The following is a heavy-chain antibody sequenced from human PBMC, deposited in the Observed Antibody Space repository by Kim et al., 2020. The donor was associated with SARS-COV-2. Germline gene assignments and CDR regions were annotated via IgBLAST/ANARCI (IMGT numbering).Heavy chain of an antibody. J-gene: IGHJ4*02. Sequence: DPVKGRLTRSRDNPKNHPYLQMNSLGAEDTAVYYCARDSATTVVTPLDYWGQGTLVTVSS. CDR3: ARDSATTVVTPLDY. D-gene: IGHD4-17*01. V-gene: IGHV3-7*03.